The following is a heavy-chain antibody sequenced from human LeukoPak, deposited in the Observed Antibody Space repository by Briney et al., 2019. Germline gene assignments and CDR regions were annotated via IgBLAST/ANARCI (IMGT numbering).Heavy chain of an antibody. D-gene: IGHD3-22*01. CDR1: SGSLSGYY. J-gene: IGHJ3*02. Sequence: SETLCLTCAVYSGSLSGYYWSWIRQPPGKGLEWIGEINHSGSTNYNPSLKSRVTISVDTSKNQFSLKLSSVTAADTAVYYCARRVNRRRAFDIWGQGTMVTVSS. CDR2: INHSGST. CDR3: ARRVNRRRAFDI. V-gene: IGHV4-34*01.